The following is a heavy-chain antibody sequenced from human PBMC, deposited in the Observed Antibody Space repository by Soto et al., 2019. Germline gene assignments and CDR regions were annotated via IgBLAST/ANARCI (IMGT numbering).Heavy chain of an antibody. Sequence: RASVKVSCKASGYTFTGYYMHWVRQAPGQGLEWMGWINPNSGGTNYAQKFQGWVTMTRDTSISTAYMELSRLRSDDTAVYYCAREDCSGGSCLYFDYWGQGTLVNVSS. J-gene: IGHJ4*02. CDR2: INPNSGGT. V-gene: IGHV1-2*04. CDR1: GYTFTGYY. CDR3: AREDCSGGSCLYFDY. D-gene: IGHD2-15*01.